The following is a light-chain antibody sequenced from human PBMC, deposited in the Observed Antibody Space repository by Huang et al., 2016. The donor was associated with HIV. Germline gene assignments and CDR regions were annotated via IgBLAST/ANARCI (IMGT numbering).Light chain of an antibody. V-gene: IGKV1-27*01. CDR3: QKYNSAPPT. Sequence: DIRMTQSPSPLSASVGDRVTITCRASQDISNYLAWYQQKPGKVPKLLIYAASTLQSGVPSRVSGSGSGTDFTLTISSLQPEDVATYYCQKYNSAPPTFGQGTKVEIK. CDR1: QDISNY. J-gene: IGKJ1*01. CDR2: AAS.